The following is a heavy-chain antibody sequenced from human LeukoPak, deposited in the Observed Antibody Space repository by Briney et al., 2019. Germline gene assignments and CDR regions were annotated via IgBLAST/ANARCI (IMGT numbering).Heavy chain of an antibody. CDR3: ARDPGGGPTHGV. CDR1: GFTFSTYA. CDR2: ITYNSGTT. D-gene: IGHD1-26*01. Sequence: PPGGSLRLSCAASGFTFSTYAMSWVRQAPGKGLEWVSAITYNSGTTHYAESVKGRFTISRDNSKNTLYLQMNSLRVEDTAIYYCARDPGGGPTHGVWGQGTLVTVSS. J-gene: IGHJ4*02. V-gene: IGHV3-23*01.